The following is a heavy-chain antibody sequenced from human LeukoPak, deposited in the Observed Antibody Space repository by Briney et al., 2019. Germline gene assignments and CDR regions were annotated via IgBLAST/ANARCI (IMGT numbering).Heavy chain of an antibody. CDR2: ISSSSSYI. CDR1: GFTFSSYS. V-gene: IGHV3-21*01. J-gene: IGHJ4*02. CDR3: ARDSYGYSPPDY. Sequence: PGGSLRFSCAASGFTFSSYSMNWVRQAPGKGMEWVSSISSSSSYIYYADSVKGRFTISRDNAKNSLYLQMNSLRAEDTAVYYCARDSYGYSPPDYWGQGTLVTVSS. D-gene: IGHD5-18*01.